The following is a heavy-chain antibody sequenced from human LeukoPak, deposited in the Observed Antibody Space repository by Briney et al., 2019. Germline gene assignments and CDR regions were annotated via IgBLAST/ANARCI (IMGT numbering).Heavy chain of an antibody. CDR1: GFTFSNYA. V-gene: IGHV3-21*01. CDR2: ISSSSSYI. D-gene: IGHD5-24*01. CDR3: AREIVEMATIRDYYFDY. Sequence: PGGSLRLSCAASGFTFSNYAMTWVRQAPGQGLEWVSSISSSSSYIYYADSVKGRFTISRDNAKNSLYLQMNSLRAEDTAVYYCAREIVEMATIRDYYFDYWGQGTLVTVSS. J-gene: IGHJ4*02.